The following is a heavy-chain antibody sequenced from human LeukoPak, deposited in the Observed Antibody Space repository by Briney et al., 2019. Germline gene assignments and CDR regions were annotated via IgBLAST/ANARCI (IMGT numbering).Heavy chain of an antibody. D-gene: IGHD3-9*01. J-gene: IGHJ6*02. Sequence: SETLSLTCAVYGGSFSGYYWSWIRQPPGKGLEWIGEINHSGSTNYNPSLKSRVTISVDTSKNQFSLKLSSVTAADTAVYYCARGSQYYDILTGYLRRSRKKYGMDVWGQGTTVTVSS. CDR3: ARGSQYYDILTGYLRRSRKKYGMDV. V-gene: IGHV4-34*01. CDR1: GGSFSGYY. CDR2: INHSGST.